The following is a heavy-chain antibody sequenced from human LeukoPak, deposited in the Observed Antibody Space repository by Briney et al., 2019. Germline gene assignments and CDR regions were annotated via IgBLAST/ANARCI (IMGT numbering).Heavy chain of an antibody. V-gene: IGHV3-30*04. Sequence: PGGSLRLSCAASGFTFSSYAMHWVRQAPGKGLEWVAVISYDGSNKYYADSVKGRFTISRDNSKNTLYLQMNSLRAEDTAVYYCARAEAYYDFWSGEKYFQHWGQGTLVTVSS. J-gene: IGHJ1*01. D-gene: IGHD3-3*01. CDR3: ARAEAYYDFWSGEKYFQH. CDR2: ISYDGSNK. CDR1: GFTFSSYA.